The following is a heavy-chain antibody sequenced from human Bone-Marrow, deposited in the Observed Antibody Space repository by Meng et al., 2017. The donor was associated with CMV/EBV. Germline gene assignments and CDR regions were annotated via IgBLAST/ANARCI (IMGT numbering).Heavy chain of an antibody. CDR2: INWNGGST. D-gene: IGHD2-8*02. CDR3: ARDTGSLVYFDY. CDR1: GFTFDDYG. V-gene: IGHV3-20*04. Sequence: GGSLRLSCAASGFTFDDYGMSWVRQAPGKGLEWVSGINWNGGSTGYADSVKGRFTISRDNAKNSLYLQMNSLRPEDTAVYYCARDTGSLVYFDYWGQGTLVTVSS. J-gene: IGHJ4*02.